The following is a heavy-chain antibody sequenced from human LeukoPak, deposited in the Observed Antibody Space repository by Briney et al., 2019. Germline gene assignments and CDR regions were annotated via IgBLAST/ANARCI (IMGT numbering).Heavy chain of an antibody. J-gene: IGHJ4*02. D-gene: IGHD1-26*01. CDR2: IYYSGST. V-gene: IGHV4-59*12. CDR1: GGSISSYY. CDR3: ARAGSYSVFDY. Sequence: SETLSLTCTVSGGSISSYYWSWIRQPPGKGLEWIGYIYYSGSTNYNPSLKSRVTMSVDTSKNQFSLKLSSVTAADTAVYYCARAGSYSVFDYWGQGTLVTVSS.